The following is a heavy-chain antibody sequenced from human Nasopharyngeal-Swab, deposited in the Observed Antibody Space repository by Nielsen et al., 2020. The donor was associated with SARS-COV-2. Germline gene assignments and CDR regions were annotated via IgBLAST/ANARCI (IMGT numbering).Heavy chain of an antibody. V-gene: IGHV4-38-2*01. CDR3: ARIVVVPAASVRIRGWFDP. Sequence: SETLSLTCAVSGYSISSGYYWGWIRHPPGKGLEWIGSIYHSGSTYYNPSLKSRVTISVDTSKNQFSLKLSSVTAADTAVYYCARIVVVPAASVRIRGWFDPWGQGTLVTVSS. CDR1: GYSISSGYY. J-gene: IGHJ5*02. CDR2: IYHSGST. D-gene: IGHD2-2*01.